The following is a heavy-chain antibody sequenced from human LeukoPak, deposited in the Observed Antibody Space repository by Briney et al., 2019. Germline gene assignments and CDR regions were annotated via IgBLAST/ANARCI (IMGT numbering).Heavy chain of an antibody. V-gene: IGHV1-2*02. CDR3: ARARTMVRGVIGYFDY. CDR2: INPNSGGT. D-gene: IGHD3-10*01. J-gene: IGHJ4*02. CDR1: GYTFTSYG. Sequence: ASVKVSCKASGYTFTSYGISWVRQAPGQGLEWMGWINPNSGGTNYAQKFQGRVTMTRDTSISTAYMELSRLRSDDTAVYYCARARTMVRGVIGYFDYWGQGTLVTVSS.